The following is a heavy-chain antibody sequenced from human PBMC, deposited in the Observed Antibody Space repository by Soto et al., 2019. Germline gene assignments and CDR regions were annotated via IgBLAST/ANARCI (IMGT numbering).Heavy chain of an antibody. V-gene: IGHV4-34*01. CDR1: DGSFSGYY. J-gene: IGHJ4*02. CDR3: ARGRIMVRGVIDY. Sequence: PSETLSLTCAVYDGSFSGYYWSWILQPPGKGLEWIGEINHSGSTNYNPSLKSRVTISVDTSKNQFSLKLSSVTAADTAVYYCARGRIMVRGVIDYWGQGTLVTVSS. CDR2: INHSGST. D-gene: IGHD3-10*01.